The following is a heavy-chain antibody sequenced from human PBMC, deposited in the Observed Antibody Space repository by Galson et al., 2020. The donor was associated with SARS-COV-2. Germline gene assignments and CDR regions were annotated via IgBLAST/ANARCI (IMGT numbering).Heavy chain of an antibody. J-gene: IGHJ4*02. V-gene: IGHV4-61*02. Sequence: SETLSITCTASAGSISSGSYYWIWIRQPAGKGQELIGRIFISGTTNYNPSLTSPVTISLDTCKNQFSLKLSSVTAADTAVYFCARGPVEYHFDYWGQGTLVTVSS. CDR1: AGSISSGSYY. CDR2: IFISGTT. D-gene: IGHD2-2*02. CDR3: ARGPVEYHFDY.